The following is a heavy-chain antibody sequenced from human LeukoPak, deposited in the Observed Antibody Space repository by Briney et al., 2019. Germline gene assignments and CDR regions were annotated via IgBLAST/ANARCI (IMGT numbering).Heavy chain of an antibody. CDR3: AGQLRFWGDYYMDV. CDR2: ISYDGSNK. Sequence: PGGSLRLSCAASGFTFSSYAMHWVRQAPGKGLEWVAVISYDGSNKYYADSVKGRFTISRDNSKNTLYLQMNSLRAEDTAVYYCAGQLRFWGDYYMDVWGTGTTVTVSS. CDR1: GFTFSSYA. V-gene: IGHV3-30*07. D-gene: IGHD3-3*01. J-gene: IGHJ6*03.